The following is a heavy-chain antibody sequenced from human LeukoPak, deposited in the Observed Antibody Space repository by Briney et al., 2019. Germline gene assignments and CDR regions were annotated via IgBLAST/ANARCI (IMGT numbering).Heavy chain of an antibody. V-gene: IGHV3-74*01. CDR1: GNSW. CDR2: INSDGSWT. CDR3: VSFYETY. D-gene: IGHD2-2*01. Sequence: QPGGSLRLSCAASGNSWMHWVRQAPGKGLVWVSHINSDGSWTSYADSVKGRFTISKDNAKNTVYLQMNNLRAEDTAVYYCVSFYETYWGRRTLVTVSS. J-gene: IGHJ4*02.